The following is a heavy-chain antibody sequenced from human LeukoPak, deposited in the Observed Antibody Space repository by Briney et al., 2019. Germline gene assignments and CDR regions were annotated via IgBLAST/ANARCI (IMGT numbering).Heavy chain of an antibody. CDR2: ISDSADST. D-gene: IGHD2-21*01. CDR1: GFTFNNYA. V-gene: IGHV3-23*01. Sequence: PPGGSLRLSCATSGFTFNNYAMNWVRQAPGKGLEWVSAISDSADSTYYADSVKGRFTISRDNSKNTLYLQMNSLRAEDTAVYYCAKLWGSGDYWGQGTLVTVSS. CDR3: AKLWGSGDY. J-gene: IGHJ4*02.